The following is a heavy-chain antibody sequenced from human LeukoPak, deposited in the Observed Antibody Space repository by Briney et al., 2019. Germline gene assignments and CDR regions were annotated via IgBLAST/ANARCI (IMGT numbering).Heavy chain of an antibody. V-gene: IGHV3-11*04. CDR3: VRPEDLGTLYY. D-gene: IGHD1-14*01. J-gene: IGHJ4*02. CDR2: LSGALNII. Sequence: GGSLRLSCAASGFNIRDHYMGWIRQAPGKGLEWVSYLSGALNIIYYADSVKGRFTISRDIANNSLSLQMTGLRADDTAIYFCVRPEDLGTLYYWGQGILVTVSS. CDR1: GFNIRDHY.